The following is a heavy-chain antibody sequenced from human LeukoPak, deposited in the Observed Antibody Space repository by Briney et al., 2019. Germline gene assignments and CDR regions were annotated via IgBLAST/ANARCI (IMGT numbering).Heavy chain of an antibody. D-gene: IGHD3-10*01. CDR2: IDPDSGGT. J-gene: IGHJ3*02. CDR3: ARDRDSYGAFDI. V-gene: IGHV1-2*02. Sequence: GASVKVSCKASGYTFIDYYMHWVRQAPGQGLEWMGRIDPDSGGTNYAQKFQGRVTMTRDTSISTAYMELSRLRSDDTAVYYCARDRDSYGAFDIWGQGTMVTVSS. CDR1: GYTFIDYY.